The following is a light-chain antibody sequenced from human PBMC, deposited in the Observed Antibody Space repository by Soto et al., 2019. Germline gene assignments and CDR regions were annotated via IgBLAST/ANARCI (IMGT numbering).Light chain of an antibody. CDR1: QSVGAN. CDR2: AXS. CDR3: HQYKEGPRT. V-gene: IGKV3D-15*01. Sequence: IVVTQSPGTLSVSXGERVTISXRASQSVGANLAWYQQDPGXAPRXXXYAXSIXANDIPASXSGSGSGTEFSRTISSLQSDDCECYYCHQYKEGPRTFGGGTKVDIK. J-gene: IGKJ4*02.